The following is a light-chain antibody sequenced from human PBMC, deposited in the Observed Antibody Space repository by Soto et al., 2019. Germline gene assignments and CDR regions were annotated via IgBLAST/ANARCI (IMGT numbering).Light chain of an antibody. J-gene: IGLJ3*02. V-gene: IGLV4-60*02. CDR1: SGHSSYI. CDR2: LEPSGSY. CDR3: ETWDSNSWV. Sequence: QTVVTQSSSASASLGSSVKLTCTLSSGHSSYIIAWHQQQPGKAPRYLMKLEPSGSYNKGSGVPYRFSGSSSGADRYLTISNLQFEDEADYYCETWDSNSWVFGGGTQLTVL.